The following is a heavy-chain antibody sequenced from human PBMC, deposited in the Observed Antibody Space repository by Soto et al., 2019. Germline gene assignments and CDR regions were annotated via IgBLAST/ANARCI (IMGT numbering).Heavy chain of an antibody. Sequence: EVQLVESGGGLVQPGGSLRLSCAASGFTFSSYWMHWVRQAPAKGLVWVSRINSDGSSTSYADSVKGRFTISRDNAKNTLYLQRNTLRAEGTAVYYCSRGGRLSWYFALWGRGPLVTASS. V-gene: IGHV3-74*01. J-gene: IGHJ2*01. CDR1: GFTFSSYW. CDR3: SRGGRLSWYFAL. D-gene: IGHD1-26*01. CDR2: INSDGSST.